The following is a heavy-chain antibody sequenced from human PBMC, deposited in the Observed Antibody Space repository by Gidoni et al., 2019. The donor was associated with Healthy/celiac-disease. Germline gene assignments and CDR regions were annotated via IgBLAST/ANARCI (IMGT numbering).Heavy chain of an antibody. CDR3: ARQLDHYYYGMDV. J-gene: IGHJ6*02. CDR1: GYTCTGYY. CDR2: INPNSVGT. D-gene: IGHD6-6*01. Sequence: QVQRVQSGAEVKKPGASVKCSGKASGYTCTGYYMHWVRQAPGQVREGMGWINPNSVGTTYAQKFQGWVTMTRDTSISTAYMELSRLRSDDTAVYYCARQLDHYYYGMDVWGQGTTVTVSS. V-gene: IGHV1-2*04.